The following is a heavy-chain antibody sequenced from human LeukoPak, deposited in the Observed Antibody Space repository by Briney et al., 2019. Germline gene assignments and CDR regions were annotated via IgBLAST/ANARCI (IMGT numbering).Heavy chain of an antibody. V-gene: IGHV4-34*01. D-gene: IGHD3-10*01. CDR3: ARSRLWFGTIDY. CDR1: GGSFSGYY. CDR2: INHSGST. Sequence: SETLSLTCAVYGGSFSGYYWSWIRQPPGKGLEWIGEINHSGSTNYNPSLKSRVTISVDTSKNQFSLKLSSVTAADTAVYYCARSRLWFGTIDYWGQGTLVTVSS. J-gene: IGHJ4*02.